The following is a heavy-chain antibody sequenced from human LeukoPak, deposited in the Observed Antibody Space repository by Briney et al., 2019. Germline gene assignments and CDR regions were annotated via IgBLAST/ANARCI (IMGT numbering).Heavy chain of an antibody. V-gene: IGHV3-7*01. CDR2: IKQDGSEK. Sequence: GGSLRLSCAASGFTFSSYWMSWVRQAPGRGLEWVANIKQDGSEKYYVDSVKGRFTISRDNAKNSLYLQMNSLRAEDTAVYYCAKSFHYDILTGYSNYFDYWGQGTLVTVSS. D-gene: IGHD3-9*01. CDR1: GFTFSSYW. J-gene: IGHJ4*02. CDR3: AKSFHYDILTGYSNYFDY.